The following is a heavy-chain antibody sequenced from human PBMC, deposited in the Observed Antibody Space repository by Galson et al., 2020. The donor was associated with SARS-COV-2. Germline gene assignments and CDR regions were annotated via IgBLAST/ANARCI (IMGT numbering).Heavy chain of an antibody. J-gene: IGHJ4*02. CDR2: IYYSGST. V-gene: IGHV4-31*03. CDR1: GGSISSGGYY. Sequence: SETLSLTCTVSGGSISSGGYYWSWIRQHPGKGLEWIGYIYYSGSTYYNPSLKSRVTISVDTSKNQFSLKLSSVTAADTAVYYCARDYRGYFDWLLYEHYFDYWGQGTLVTVSS. CDR3: ARDYRGYFDWLLYEHYFDY. D-gene: IGHD3-9*01.